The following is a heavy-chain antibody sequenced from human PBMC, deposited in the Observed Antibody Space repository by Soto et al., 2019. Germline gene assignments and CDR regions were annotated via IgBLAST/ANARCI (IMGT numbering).Heavy chain of an antibody. Sequence: KGLEWVGRIKSKTDGGTTDYAAPVKGRFTISRDDSKNTLYLQMNSLKTEDTAVYYCTTVPPYFFFFHAADGIRYVRSVSAFLLNRSSDL. J-gene: IGHJ2*01. CDR3: TTVPPYFFFFHAADGIRYVRSVSAFLLNRSSDL. CDR2: IKSKTDGGTT. D-gene: IGHD3-10*02. V-gene: IGHV3-15*07.